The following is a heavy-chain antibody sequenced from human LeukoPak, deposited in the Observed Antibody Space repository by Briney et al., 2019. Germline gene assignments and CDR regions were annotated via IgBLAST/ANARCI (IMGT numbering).Heavy chain of an antibody. J-gene: IGHJ4*02. CDR1: GFAFSDDS. D-gene: IGHD5-18*01. V-gene: IGHV3-21*01. CDR3: ARDYTAMAYDY. Sequence: GGSLRLSCVASGFAFSDDSKNWVRQPPGEGLEWVSSISSTSTYIYYADSVKGRFTISRDNARNSLFLQMNNLRVDDSAVYYCARDYTAMAYDYWGQRNLVTVSS. CDR2: ISSTSTYI.